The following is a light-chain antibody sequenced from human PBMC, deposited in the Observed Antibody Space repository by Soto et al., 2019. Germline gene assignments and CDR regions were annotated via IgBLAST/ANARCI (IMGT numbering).Light chain of an antibody. Sequence: QSVLTQPPSVSGAPGQRVTISCTGSSSNIGAGYDVHWYQQLPGTAPKVMIYDVSKRPSGVPDRFSGSKSGNTASLTISGLQSEDEADYYCCSFAGNYIYVFGTGTKVTVL. J-gene: IGLJ1*01. V-gene: IGLV1-40*01. CDR1: SSNIGAGYD. CDR3: CSFAGNYIYV. CDR2: DVS.